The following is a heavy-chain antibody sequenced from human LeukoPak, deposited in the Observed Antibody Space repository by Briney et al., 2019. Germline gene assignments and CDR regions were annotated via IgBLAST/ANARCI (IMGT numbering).Heavy chain of an antibody. CDR3: ARVGDWNDLVY. V-gene: IGHV3-30-3*01. J-gene: IGHJ4*02. Sequence: GKSLRLSCAASGFXFSSYAIHWVRQAPGKGLEWVALILYDGSNKYYADSVKGRFTISRDNSKNTLYVQMTSLRAEDTAVYYCARVGDWNDLVYWGQGTLVTVSS. D-gene: IGHD1-1*01. CDR1: GFXFSSYA. CDR2: ILYDGSNK.